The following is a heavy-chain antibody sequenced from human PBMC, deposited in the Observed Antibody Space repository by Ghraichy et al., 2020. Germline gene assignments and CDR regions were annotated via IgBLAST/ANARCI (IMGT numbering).Heavy chain of an antibody. CDR2: INGRGRDT. CDR1: GFTFSSYA. V-gene: IGHV3-23*01. CDR3: AKDWENSY. J-gene: IGHJ4*02. Sequence: GESLNISCAASGFTFSSYAMSWVRQAPGKGLEWVSSINGRGRDTFYADSVKGRFTISRDNSKNTLYLQMNSLRAEDTALYYCAKDWENSYWGQGTLVTVSS. D-gene: IGHD1-26*01.